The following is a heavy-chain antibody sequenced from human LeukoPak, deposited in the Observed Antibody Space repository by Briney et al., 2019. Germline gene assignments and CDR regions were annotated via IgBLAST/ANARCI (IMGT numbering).Heavy chain of an antibody. D-gene: IGHD1-14*01. Sequence: GGSLRLSCAASGLTLNSYLMSWARQAPGRGLEWVDNIKKDGSEESYVDSVKGRFTVSRDNAKNSLFLQRNSLRGEDTAVYYCARSNPNRNALDLWGQGTMVTISS. CDR1: GLTLNSYL. J-gene: IGHJ3*01. CDR3: ARSNPNRNALDL. V-gene: IGHV3-7*01. CDR2: IKKDGSEE.